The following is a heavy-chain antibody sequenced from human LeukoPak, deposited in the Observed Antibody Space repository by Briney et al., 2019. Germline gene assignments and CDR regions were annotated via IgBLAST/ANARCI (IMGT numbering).Heavy chain of an antibody. Sequence: ASVKVSCKASGYTFTSYGISWVRQAPGQGLEWMGWISAYNGNTNYAQKFQGRVTMTTDTSTSTAYMELRSLRSDDTAVYYCARVRLGSSSWSFQHWGQGTLVTVSS. D-gene: IGHD6-13*01. CDR3: ARVRLGSSSWSFQH. V-gene: IGHV1-18*04. CDR1: GYTFTSYG. CDR2: ISAYNGNT. J-gene: IGHJ1*01.